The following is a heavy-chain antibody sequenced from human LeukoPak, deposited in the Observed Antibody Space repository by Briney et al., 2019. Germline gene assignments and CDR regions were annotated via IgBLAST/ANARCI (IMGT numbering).Heavy chain of an antibody. D-gene: IGHD6-13*01. J-gene: IGHJ6*02. Sequence: PSETLSLTCTVSGGSISSYYWSWIRQPPGKGLEWIGYIYYSGSTNYNPSLKSRVTISVDTSKNQFSLKLSSVTAADTAVYYCARDALIAAAGPFYYYYGMDVWGQGTTVTVSS. CDR2: IYYSGST. V-gene: IGHV4-59*01. CDR1: GGSISSYY. CDR3: ARDALIAAAGPFYYYYGMDV.